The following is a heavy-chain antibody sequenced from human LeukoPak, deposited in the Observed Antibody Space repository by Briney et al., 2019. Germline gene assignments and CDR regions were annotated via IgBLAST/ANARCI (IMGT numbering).Heavy chain of an antibody. V-gene: IGHV4-39*01. Sequence: SETLSLTCTVSGGSISSSSYYWGWIRQPPGKGLEWIGSIYYSGSTYYNPSLKSRVTISVDTCKNQFSLKLSSVTAADTAVYYCARRPQWLVRVGAFDIWGQGTMVTVSS. D-gene: IGHD6-19*01. J-gene: IGHJ3*02. CDR1: GGSISSSSYY. CDR2: IYYSGST. CDR3: ARRPQWLVRVGAFDI.